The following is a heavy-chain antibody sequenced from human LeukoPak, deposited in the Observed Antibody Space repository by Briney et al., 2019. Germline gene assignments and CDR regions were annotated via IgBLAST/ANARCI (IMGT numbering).Heavy chain of an antibody. CDR2: INPSGGST. CDR1: GYTFTSYY. D-gene: IGHD2-8*01. J-gene: IGHJ3*02. Sequence: GASVKLSCKASGYTFTSYYMHWVRQAPGQGLEWMGIINPSGGSTSYAQQFQGRVTMTRDKSTSTVYMELRSVRSEDTAVYYCARTNGSHDAFDIWGQGTMVTVSS. CDR3: ARTNGSHDAFDI. V-gene: IGHV1-46*01.